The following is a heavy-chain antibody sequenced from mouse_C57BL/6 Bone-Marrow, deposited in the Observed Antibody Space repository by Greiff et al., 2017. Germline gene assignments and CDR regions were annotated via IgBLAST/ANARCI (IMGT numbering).Heavy chain of an antibody. CDR1: GYTFTSYW. Sequence: QVQLQQPGAELVKPGASVKLSCKASGYTFTSYWMHWVKQRPGQGLEWIGMIHPNSGSTKYNEKFKSKATLTVDKSSSTAYMQLSSLTSEDSAVYYCARYSNPVAMDYWGQGTSVTVSS. CDR3: ARYSNPVAMDY. V-gene: IGHV1-64*01. CDR2: IHPNSGST. J-gene: IGHJ4*01. D-gene: IGHD2-5*01.